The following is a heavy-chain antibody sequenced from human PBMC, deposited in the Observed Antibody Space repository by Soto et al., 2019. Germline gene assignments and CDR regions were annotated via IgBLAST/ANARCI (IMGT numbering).Heavy chain of an antibody. CDR1: GYSFTSYW. J-gene: IGHJ6*02. Sequence: GESLKISCKGSGYSFTSYWIGWVRQMPGKGLEWMGIIYPGDSDTRYSPSFQGQVTISADKSISTAYLQWSSLKASDTAMYYCARHKLLYFDSSGHVYYYYGMDVWGQGTTVTVSS. CDR3: ARHKLLYFDSSGHVYYYYGMDV. D-gene: IGHD3-22*01. V-gene: IGHV5-51*01. CDR2: IYPGDSDT.